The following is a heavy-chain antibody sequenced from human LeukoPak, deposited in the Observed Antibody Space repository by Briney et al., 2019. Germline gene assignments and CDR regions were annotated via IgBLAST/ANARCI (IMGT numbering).Heavy chain of an antibody. CDR3: ARATTYYYGSGSYPIFDYFDY. CDR1: GYTLTELS. V-gene: IGHV1-24*01. J-gene: IGHJ4*02. Sequence: ASVKVSCKVSGYTLTELSMHWVRQAPGKGLEWMGGFDPEDGETIYAQKFQGRVTMTEDTSTDTAYMELRSLRSDDTAVYYCARATTYYYGSGSYPIFDYFDYWGQGTLVTVSS. D-gene: IGHD3-10*01. CDR2: FDPEDGET.